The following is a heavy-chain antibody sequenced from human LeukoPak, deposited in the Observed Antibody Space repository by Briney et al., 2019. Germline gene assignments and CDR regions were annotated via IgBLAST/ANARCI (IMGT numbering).Heavy chain of an antibody. Sequence: SQTLSLTCVVTGDSVSNYSAAREWIRQSPSRGLEWLGRTYYRSRWYTDYAPAMKSRITVSPDTSKNQFSLQVNSVTPEDTAVYYCARSLRGTYLGALDSWGQGTLVTASS. CDR2: TYYRSRWYT. CDR1: GDSVSNYSAA. J-gene: IGHJ5*01. CDR3: ARSLRGTYLGALDS. D-gene: IGHD7-27*01. V-gene: IGHV6-1*01.